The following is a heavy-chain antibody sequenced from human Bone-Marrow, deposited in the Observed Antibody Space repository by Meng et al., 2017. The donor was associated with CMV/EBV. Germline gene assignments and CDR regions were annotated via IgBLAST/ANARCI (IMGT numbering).Heavy chain of an antibody. Sequence: ASVKVSCKASGGTFSGYYVHWVRQAPGQGLEWMGTLNPSGGSTSYPQKIQGRVTMTSDTSTNTVYMELSTLRSEDTAVYYCARSRIEVEPDGEKIKYYQYGMDVWGQGTTVTVSS. CDR3: ARSRIEVEPDGEKIKYYQYGMDV. V-gene: IGHV1-46*01. CDR2: LNPSGGST. J-gene: IGHJ6*02. D-gene: IGHD2-2*01. CDR1: GGTFSGYY.